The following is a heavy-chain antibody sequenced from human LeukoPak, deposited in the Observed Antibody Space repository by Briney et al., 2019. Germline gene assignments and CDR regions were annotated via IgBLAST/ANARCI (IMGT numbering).Heavy chain of an antibody. CDR2: ISGSGGTT. CDR3: ARVRSGSSAGNYGMDV. Sequence: PGGSLRLSCAASGFTFNSYAMNWVRQAPGKGLEWVSGISGSGGTTYYADSVKGRFTISRDNAKNTLYLQMNSLRAEDTAVYYCARVRSGSSAGNYGMDVWGQGATVTVSS. J-gene: IGHJ6*02. V-gene: IGHV3-23*01. CDR1: GFTFNSYA. D-gene: IGHD1-26*01.